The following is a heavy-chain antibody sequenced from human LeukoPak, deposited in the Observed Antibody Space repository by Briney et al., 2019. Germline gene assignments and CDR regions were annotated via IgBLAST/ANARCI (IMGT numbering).Heavy chain of an antibody. D-gene: IGHD5-12*01. CDR3: ARAFPVYSGCDLIGLKYGMDV. V-gene: IGHV1-3*01. J-gene: IGHJ6*02. CDR1: GYTFTSYA. CDR2: INAGNGNT. Sequence: ASVKVSCKASGYTFTSYAMHWVRQAPGQRLEWMGWINAGNGNTKYSQKFQGRVTITRDTSASTAYMELSGLRSEDTAVYYCARAFPVYSGCDLIGLKYGMDVWGQGTTVTVSS.